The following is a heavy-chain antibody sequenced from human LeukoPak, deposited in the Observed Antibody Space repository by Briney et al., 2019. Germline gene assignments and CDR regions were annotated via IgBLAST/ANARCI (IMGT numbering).Heavy chain of an antibody. D-gene: IGHD2-15*01. J-gene: IGHJ4*02. Sequence: PGGSLRLSCAASGFTFDDYAMHWVRQAPGKGPEWVSLISGDGGSTYYADSVEGRFTISRDNSKNSLYLQMNSLRTEDAALYYCAKDRRAAFDYWGQGTLVTVSS. V-gene: IGHV3-43*02. CDR2: ISGDGGST. CDR1: GFTFDDYA. CDR3: AKDRRAAFDY.